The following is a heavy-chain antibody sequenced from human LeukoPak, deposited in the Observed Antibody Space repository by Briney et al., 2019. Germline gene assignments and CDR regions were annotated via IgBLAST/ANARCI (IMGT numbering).Heavy chain of an antibody. CDR3: AREGGGNFDY. V-gene: IGHV4-59*01. D-gene: IGHD3-16*01. CDR1: GGSISSYY. CDR2: IYYSGST. J-gene: IGHJ4*02. Sequence: SETLPLTCTVSGGSISSYYWSWIRQPPGKGLEWIGYIYYSGSTNYNPSLKSRVTISVDTSKNQFSLKLSSVTAADTAVYYCAREGGGNFDYWGQGTLVTVSS.